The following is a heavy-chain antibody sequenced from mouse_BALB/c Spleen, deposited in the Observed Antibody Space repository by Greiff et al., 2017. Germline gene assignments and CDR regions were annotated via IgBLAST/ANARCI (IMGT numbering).Heavy chain of an antibody. Sequence: QVQLKESGAELVRPGASVTLSCKASGYTFTDYEMHWVKQTPVHGLEWIGAIDPETGGTAYNQKFKGKATLTADKSSSTAYMELRSLTSEDSAVYYCTRGEGSPFAYWGQGTLVTVSA. J-gene: IGHJ3*01. D-gene: IGHD1-1*01. CDR1: GYTFTDYE. CDR3: TRGEGSPFAY. CDR2: IDPETGGT. V-gene: IGHV1-15*01.